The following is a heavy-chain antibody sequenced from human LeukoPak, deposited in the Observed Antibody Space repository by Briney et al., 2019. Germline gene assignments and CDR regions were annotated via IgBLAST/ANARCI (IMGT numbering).Heavy chain of an antibody. Sequence: SVKVSCKASGGTFSSYAISWVRQAPGQGLEWMGRIIPILGIANYAQKFQGRVTITADKSTSTAYMELSSLRSEDTAVYYCAREAGHYYGSGCYYKLDYWGQGTLVTVSS. CDR1: GGTFSSYA. J-gene: IGHJ4*02. CDR2: IIPILGIA. V-gene: IGHV1-69*04. CDR3: AREAGHYYGSGCYYKLDY. D-gene: IGHD3-10*01.